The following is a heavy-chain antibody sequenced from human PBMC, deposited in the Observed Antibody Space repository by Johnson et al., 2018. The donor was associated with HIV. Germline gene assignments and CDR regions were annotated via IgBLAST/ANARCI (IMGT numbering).Heavy chain of an antibody. D-gene: IGHD3-10*01. Sequence: VQLVESGGGLIQPGGSLRLSCAASGFTVSSNYMSWVRQSPGKGLESVSVVYSGGTTHYADSVKGRFTISRDNSKNTRYLQMNSLRVEDTAVYYCASSSLAWGVDAFDIWGQGTMVTVSS. J-gene: IGHJ3*02. CDR1: GFTVSSNY. CDR2: VYSGGTT. V-gene: IGHV3-53*01. CDR3: ASSSLAWGVDAFDI.